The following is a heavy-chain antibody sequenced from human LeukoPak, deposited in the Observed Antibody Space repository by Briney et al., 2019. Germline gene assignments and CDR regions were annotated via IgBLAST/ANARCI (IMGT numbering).Heavy chain of an antibody. Sequence: ASVKVSCKPSGYTFTDYYIHWVRQAPGQGLEWMGWINPNSGGTNYAQKFQGRVTMTRDTSISTAYMELSRLRSDDTAVYYCARERDNIGWPKFDYWGQGTLVTVSS. CDR2: INPNSGGT. CDR1: GYTFTDYY. CDR3: ARERDNIGWPKFDY. D-gene: IGHD6-19*01. J-gene: IGHJ4*02. V-gene: IGHV1-2*02.